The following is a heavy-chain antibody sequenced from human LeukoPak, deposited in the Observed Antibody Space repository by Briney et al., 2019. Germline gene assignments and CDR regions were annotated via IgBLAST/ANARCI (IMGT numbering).Heavy chain of an antibody. CDR3: ARRGAAARIRLLSYFDY. Sequence: GSLRLSCAASGFTFSSYAMSWVRQPPGKGLEWIGEINHSGSTNYNPSLKSRVTISVDTSKNQFSLKLSSVTAADTAVYYCARRGAAARIRLLSYFDYWGQGTLVTVSS. CDR2: INHSGST. D-gene: IGHD6-6*01. V-gene: IGHV4-34*01. CDR1: GFTFSSYA. J-gene: IGHJ4*02.